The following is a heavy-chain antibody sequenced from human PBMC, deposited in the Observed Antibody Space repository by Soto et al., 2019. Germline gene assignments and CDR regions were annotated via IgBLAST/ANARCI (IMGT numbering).Heavy chain of an antibody. Sequence: PVGSLRLSCAASGFTFSSYGMHWVRQAPGKGLEWVAVISYDGSNKYYADSVKGRFTISRDNSKNTLYLQMNSLRAEDTAVYYCAKNKGSYRGQGTLVTVSS. CDR1: GFTFSSYG. J-gene: IGHJ4*02. V-gene: IGHV3-30*18. CDR2: ISYDGSNK. CDR3: AKNKGSY.